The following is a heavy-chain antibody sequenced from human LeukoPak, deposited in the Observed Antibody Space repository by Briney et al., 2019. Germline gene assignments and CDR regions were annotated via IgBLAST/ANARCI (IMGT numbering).Heavy chain of an antibody. D-gene: IGHD3-10*01. CDR3: AKEGPGVLGALHYMDV. Sequence: GASVKVSYKASGYTFTGYYMHWVRQAPGQGLEWMGWINPNSGGTNYAQKFQGRVTMTRDTSISTAYMELSRLRSDDTAVYYCAKEGPGVLGALHYMDVWGKGTTVTISS. V-gene: IGHV1-2*02. J-gene: IGHJ6*03. CDR2: INPNSGGT. CDR1: GYTFTGYY.